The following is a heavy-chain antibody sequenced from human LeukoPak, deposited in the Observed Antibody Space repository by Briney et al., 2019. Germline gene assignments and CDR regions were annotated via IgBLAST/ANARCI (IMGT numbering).Heavy chain of an antibody. V-gene: IGHV3-13*01. J-gene: IGHJ4*02. CDR2: IGTAGDT. CDR1: GFTFSSYD. CDR3: ARDYDSSGYPDYFDY. D-gene: IGHD3-22*01. Sequence: GGSLRLSCAASGFTFSSYDMHWVRQATGKGLEWVSAIGTAGDTYYPGSVKGRFTISRENAKNSLYLQMNSLRAEDTAVYYCARDYDSSGYPDYFDYWGQGTLVTVSS.